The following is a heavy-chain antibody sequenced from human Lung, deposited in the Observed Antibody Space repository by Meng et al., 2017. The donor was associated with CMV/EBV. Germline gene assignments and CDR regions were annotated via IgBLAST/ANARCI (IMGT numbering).Heavy chain of an antibody. CDR3: ARVEVGITSGDY. CDR2: INAYNGDT. J-gene: IGHJ4*02. Sequence: VQSGGEMNKPRSSMKVSCKASGYTFTNYGITWVRQAPVQGLEWMGWINAYNGDTNYAQTLQGRVTMTTDTSTSTAYMELRSLRSDDTAVYYCARVEVGITSGDYWGQGTLVTVSS. V-gene: IGHV1-18*01. CDR1: GYTFTNYG. D-gene: IGHD1-26*01.